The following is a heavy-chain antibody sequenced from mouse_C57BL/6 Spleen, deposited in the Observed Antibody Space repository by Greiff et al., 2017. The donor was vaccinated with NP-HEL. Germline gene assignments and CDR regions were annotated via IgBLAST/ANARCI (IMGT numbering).Heavy chain of an antibody. D-gene: IGHD1-1*01. Sequence: QVQLQQSGAELVRPGASVTLSCQASGYTFTDYEMHLGKQTPVHGLEWIGAIDPETGGTAYNQKFKGKAILTADKSSSTAYMELRSLTTEDSAVYYCIKVYGSIYYFDYWGQGTTLTVSS. CDR1: GYTFTDYE. CDR3: IKVYGSIYYFDY. CDR2: IDPETGGT. V-gene: IGHV1-15*01. J-gene: IGHJ2*01.